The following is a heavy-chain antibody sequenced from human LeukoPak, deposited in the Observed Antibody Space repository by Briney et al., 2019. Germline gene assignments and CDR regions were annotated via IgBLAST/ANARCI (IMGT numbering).Heavy chain of an antibody. J-gene: IGHJ4*02. CDR2: IYYSGRT. V-gene: IGHV4-39*01. CDR3: ARHSAVTTFALHY. Sequence: SETLSLTCTVSGGSISSSSYYWGWIRQPPGKGLEWIGSIYYSGRTYYNPSLKSRVTISVDTSKNQFSLKLSSVTAADTAVYYCARHSAVTTFALHYWGQGTLVTVSA. CDR1: GGSISSSSYY. D-gene: IGHD4-11*01.